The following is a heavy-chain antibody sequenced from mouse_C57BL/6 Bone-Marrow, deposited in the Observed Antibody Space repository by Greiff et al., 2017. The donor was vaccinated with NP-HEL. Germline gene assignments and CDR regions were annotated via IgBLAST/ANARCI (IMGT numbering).Heavy chain of an antibody. CDR3: ASPTVVDAMDY. CDR2: IWSGGST. CDR1: GFSLTSYG. V-gene: IGHV2-2*01. D-gene: IGHD1-1*01. J-gene: IGHJ4*01. Sequence: VQLQQSGPGLVQPSQSLSITCTVSGFSLTSYGVHWVRQSPGQGLEWLGVIWSGGSTAYNAAFISRLSISKDNSKRPVFFKMNSLQADDTARYYCASPTVVDAMDYWGQGTSVTVSS.